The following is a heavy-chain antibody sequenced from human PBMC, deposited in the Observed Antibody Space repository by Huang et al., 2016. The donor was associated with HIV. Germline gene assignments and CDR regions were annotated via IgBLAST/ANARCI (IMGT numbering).Heavy chain of an antibody. CDR3: ARSLSSYYYGSGSYYNGYYFDY. D-gene: IGHD3-10*01. V-gene: IGHV4-39*01. CDR2: IYYSGST. Sequence: QLQLQESGPGLVKPSETLSLTCTVSGGSISSSSYYWGWIRQPPGKGLEWIENIYYSGSTYYNPSLKSRVTISVDTSKDQFSLKLSSVTAADTAVYYCARSLSSYYYGSGSYYNGYYFDYWGQGTLVTVSS. CDR1: GGSISSSSYY. J-gene: IGHJ4*02.